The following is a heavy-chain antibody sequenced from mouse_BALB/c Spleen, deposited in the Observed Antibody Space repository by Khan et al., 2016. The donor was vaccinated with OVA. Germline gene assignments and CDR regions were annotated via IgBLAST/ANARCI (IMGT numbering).Heavy chain of an antibody. V-gene: IGHV9-3-1*01. CDR3: ARPPYFSYTLDY. Sequence: QIQLVQSGPELKKPGETVKISCKASGYTFTNYGMNWVKQSPGKALKWMGWINTYTGEPTYADDFKGRVAFSLETSASTAYLQINNLQNEDTATYFCARPPYFSYTLDYWGQGTSVTVSS. J-gene: IGHJ4*01. CDR2: INTYTGEP. D-gene: IGHD2-10*01. CDR1: GYTFTNYG.